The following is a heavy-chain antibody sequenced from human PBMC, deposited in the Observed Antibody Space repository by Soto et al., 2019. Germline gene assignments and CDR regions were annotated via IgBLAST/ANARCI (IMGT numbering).Heavy chain of an antibody. CDR1: GFTFSSYG. J-gene: IGHJ4*02. CDR2: ISYDGSNK. Sequence: QVQLVESGGGVVQPGRSLRLSCAASGFTFSSYGMHWVRQAPGKGLEWVAVISYDGSNKYYADSVKGRCTISRDNSKNTLYLQMNSLRAEDRAVYYCANDSHSSGWYIDSDDWGQGTPVTVSS. V-gene: IGHV3-30*18. D-gene: IGHD6-19*01. CDR3: ANDSHSSGWYIDSDD.